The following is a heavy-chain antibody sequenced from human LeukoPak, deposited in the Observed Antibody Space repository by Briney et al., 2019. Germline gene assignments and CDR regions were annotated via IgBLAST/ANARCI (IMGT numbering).Heavy chain of an antibody. V-gene: IGHV3-21*01. Sequence: GGSLRLSCAASGFTFSSYSMNWVRQAPGKGLEWVSSISSSSSYIYYADSVKGRFTISRDNAKSSLYLQMNSLRAEDTAVYYCARDLKAYQLPIDYWGQGTLVTVSS. CDR3: ARDLKAYQLPIDY. CDR1: GFTFSSYS. CDR2: ISSSSSYI. J-gene: IGHJ4*02. D-gene: IGHD2-2*01.